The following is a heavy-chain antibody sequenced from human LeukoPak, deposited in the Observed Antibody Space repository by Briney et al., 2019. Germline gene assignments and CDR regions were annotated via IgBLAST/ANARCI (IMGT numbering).Heavy chain of an antibody. Sequence: SVKVSCKASGGTFSSYTISWVRQAPGQGLEWMGRIIPILGIANYAQKFQGRVTITADKSTSTAYMELSGLRSEDTAVYYCFCGLRWETPDDYWGQGTLVTVSS. J-gene: IGHJ4*02. CDR3: FCGLRWETPDDY. CDR2: IIPILGIA. V-gene: IGHV1-69*02. D-gene: IGHD4-23*01. CDR1: GGTFSSYT.